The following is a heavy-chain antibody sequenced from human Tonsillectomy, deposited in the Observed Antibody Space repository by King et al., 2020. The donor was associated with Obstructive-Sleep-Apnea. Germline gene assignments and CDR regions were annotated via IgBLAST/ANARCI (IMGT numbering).Heavy chain of an antibody. V-gene: IGHV1-8*01. J-gene: IGHJ5*02. D-gene: IGHD6-19*01. CDR3: ARPKEAGYSSGWYDRADWFDP. CDR1: GYTFTSYD. CDR2: MNPNSGNT. Sequence: QLVQSGAEVKKPGASVKVSCKASGYTFTSYDINWVRQATGQGLEWMGWMNPNSGNTGYAQKFQGRVTMTRNTSISTAYMELSSLRSEDTAVYYCARPKEAGYSSGWYDRADWFDPWGQGTLVTVSS.